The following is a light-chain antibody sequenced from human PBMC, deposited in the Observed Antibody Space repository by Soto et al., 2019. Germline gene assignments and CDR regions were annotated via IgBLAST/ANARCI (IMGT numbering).Light chain of an antibody. V-gene: IGKV1-9*01. CDR3: QQHNSHPPVT. Sequence: DIQLTQSPSFLSASVGDRVTITCRASQGISSYLAWYQQKPGKAPKLLIYAASTLQSGVPSRFSGSGSGTEFNLTISSLQPEDFATSYYQQHNSHPPVTFGQGTRLEIK. J-gene: IGKJ5*01. CDR1: QGISSY. CDR2: AAS.